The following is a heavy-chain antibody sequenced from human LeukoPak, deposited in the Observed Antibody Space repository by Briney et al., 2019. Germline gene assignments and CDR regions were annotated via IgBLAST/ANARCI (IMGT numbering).Heavy chain of an antibody. J-gene: IGHJ3*02. Sequence: GGSLRVSCAASGFTFSSYSMNWVRQAPGKGLEWVSSISSSSSYIYYADSVKGRFTISRDNAKNSLYLQMNSLRAEDTAVYYCARDMRLRAFDIWGQGTMVTVSS. CDR3: ARDMRLRAFDI. CDR2: ISSSSSYI. CDR1: GFTFSSYS. V-gene: IGHV3-21*01. D-gene: IGHD2-2*01.